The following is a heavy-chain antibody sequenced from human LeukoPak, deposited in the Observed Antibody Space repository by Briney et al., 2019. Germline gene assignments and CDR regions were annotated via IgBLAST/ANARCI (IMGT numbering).Heavy chain of an antibody. CDR1: GYTFTSYG. V-gene: IGHV1-18*01. J-gene: IGHJ3*02. D-gene: IGHD3-22*01. CDR2: ISAYNGNT. Sequence: GASVKVSCKASGYTFTSYGISWVRQAPGQGLEWMGWISAYNGNTNYAQKLQGRVTMTTDISTSTAYMELRSLRSDDTAVYYCAREKGGYYDSSGYSPFDIWGQGTMVTVSS. CDR3: AREKGGYYDSSGYSPFDI.